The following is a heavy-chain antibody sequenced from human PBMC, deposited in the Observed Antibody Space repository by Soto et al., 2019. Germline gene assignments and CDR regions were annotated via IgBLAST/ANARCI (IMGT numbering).Heavy chain of an antibody. CDR3: ARFLPSASGGWFDP. J-gene: IGHJ5*02. V-gene: IGHV1-2*04. CDR2: INPNRGGT. D-gene: IGHD3-10*01. CDR1: GYTFTGYY. Sequence: QVQLVQSGAEVKKPGASVKVSCKASGYTFTGYYMHCVRQAPGQGLEWMGWINPNRGGTNYAQKFQGWVTLSRDTSIGPAYMELSRLRSDDTAVYYCARFLPSASGGWFDPWGQGTLVTVSS.